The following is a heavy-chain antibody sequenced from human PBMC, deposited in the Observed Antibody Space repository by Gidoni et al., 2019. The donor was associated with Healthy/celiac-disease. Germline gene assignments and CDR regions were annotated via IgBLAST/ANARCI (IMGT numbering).Heavy chain of an antibody. Sequence: EVQLVESGGGLVKPGGSLRLSCAASGFTFSSYSMNWVRQAPGKGLEWVSSISSSSSYIYYADSVKGRFTISRDNAKNSLYLQMNSLRAEDTAVYYCAGGWGYSYGSDYWGQGTLVTVSS. CDR2: ISSSSSYI. J-gene: IGHJ4*02. V-gene: IGHV3-21*01. CDR1: GFTFSSYS. D-gene: IGHD5-18*01. CDR3: AGGWGYSYGSDY.